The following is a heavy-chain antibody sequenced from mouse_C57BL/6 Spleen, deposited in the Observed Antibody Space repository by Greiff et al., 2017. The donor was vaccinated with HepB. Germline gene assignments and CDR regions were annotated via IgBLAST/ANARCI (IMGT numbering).Heavy chain of an antibody. CDR1: GYAFSSYW. Sequence: VKLQESGAELVKPGASVKISCKASGYAFSSYWMNWVKQRPGKGLEWIGQIYPGDGDTNYNGKFKGKATLTADKSSSTAYMQLSSLTSEDSAVYFCARLPIYYGNYGVDYWGQGTTLTVSS. J-gene: IGHJ2*01. V-gene: IGHV1-80*01. CDR2: IYPGDGDT. D-gene: IGHD2-1*01. CDR3: ARLPIYYGNYGVDY.